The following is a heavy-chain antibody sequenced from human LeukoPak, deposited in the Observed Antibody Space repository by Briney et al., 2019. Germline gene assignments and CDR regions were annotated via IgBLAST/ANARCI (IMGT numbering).Heavy chain of an antibody. V-gene: IGHV3-21*01. Sequence: PGGSLRLSCAASGFTFSSFAMGWVRQAPGKGLEWVSSISSSSSYIYYADSVKGRFTISRDNAKNSLYLQMNSLRAEDTAVYYCARGYCSGGSCYGYYYGMDVWGQGTTVTVSS. CDR2: ISSSSSYI. CDR1: GFTFSSFA. CDR3: ARGYCSGGSCYGYYYGMDV. J-gene: IGHJ6*02. D-gene: IGHD2-15*01.